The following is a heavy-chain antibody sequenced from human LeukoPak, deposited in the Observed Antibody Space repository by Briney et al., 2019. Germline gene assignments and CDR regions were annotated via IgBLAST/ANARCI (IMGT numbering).Heavy chain of an antibody. J-gene: IGHJ5*02. CDR3: AEIVIGGGSFDP. V-gene: IGHV3-11*04. D-gene: IGHD2/OR15-2a*01. Sequence: GDSLRLSCVASGFTFRDFFMAWIRQAPGKGLEWLSYINPTATTMHYANSVRGRFTISRDNAKNSLFLQMNSLRAEDTAVYYCAEIVIGGGSFDPWGQGTLVTVSS. CDR1: GFTFRDFF. CDR2: INPTATTM.